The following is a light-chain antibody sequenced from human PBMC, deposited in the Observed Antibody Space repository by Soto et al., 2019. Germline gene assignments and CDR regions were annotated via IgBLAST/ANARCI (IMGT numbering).Light chain of an antibody. CDR2: GAS. CDR1: QSVSSSY. CDR3: QQYGSSRWT. Sequence: EIVLTQSPGTLSLSPGERATLSCRASQSVSSSYLAWYQQKHGQAPRLLIYGASSRATGIPDRFSGSGSGTDFSLTTRRREPEDFAVYYCQQYGSSRWTFGLGTKVEIK. V-gene: IGKV3-20*01. J-gene: IGKJ1*01.